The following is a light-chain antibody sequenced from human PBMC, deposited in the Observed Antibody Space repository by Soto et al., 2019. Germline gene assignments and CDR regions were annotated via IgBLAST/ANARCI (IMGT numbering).Light chain of an antibody. Sequence: EIVLTQSPATLSLSPGERATLSCRASQNVGSRYLAWYQQKPGQAPRLLIYDASNRATGIPDRFSGSGSGTDFTLTISRLEPEDFAVYYCQQYGSSGTFGQGTKVDIK. J-gene: IGKJ1*01. V-gene: IGKV3-20*01. CDR1: QNVGSRY. CDR3: QQYGSSGT. CDR2: DAS.